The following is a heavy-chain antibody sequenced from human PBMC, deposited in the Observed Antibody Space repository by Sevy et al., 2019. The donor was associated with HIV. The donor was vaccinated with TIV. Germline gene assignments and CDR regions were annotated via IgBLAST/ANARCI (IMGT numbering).Heavy chain of an antibody. Sequence: GGSLRLSCAASGFTFSSYAMSWVRQAPGKGLEWVSAISGSGGSTYYADSVKGRFTISRDNSKNTLYLQMNSLRAEDTAVYYCAKEITIFGVVINGMDVWGKGTTVTVSS. CDR3: AKEITIFGVVINGMDV. CDR1: GFTFSSYA. D-gene: IGHD3-3*01. CDR2: ISGSGGST. V-gene: IGHV3-23*01. J-gene: IGHJ6*04.